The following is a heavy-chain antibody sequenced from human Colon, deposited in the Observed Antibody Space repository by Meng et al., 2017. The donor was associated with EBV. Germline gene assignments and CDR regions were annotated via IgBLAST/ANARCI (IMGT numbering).Heavy chain of an antibody. V-gene: IGHV4-39*01. J-gene: IGHJ4*02. CDR3: ARHTFSGNPGGIDS. Sequence: QLRLGESGLGLVKPSETLSLTCTVSGGPISRTGTCGGWIRQPPGKGLEWIGSQCHADDTYYNPSLMGRVTISVDTSKNQVSLKLTSVTAADTSIYYCARHTFSGNPGGIDSWGQGILVTVSS. CDR1: GGPISRTGTC. D-gene: IGHD4-23*01. CDR2: QCHADDT.